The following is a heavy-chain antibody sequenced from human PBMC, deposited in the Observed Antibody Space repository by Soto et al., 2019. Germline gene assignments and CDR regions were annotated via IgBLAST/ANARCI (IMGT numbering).Heavy chain of an antibody. CDR2: IIPIFGTA. CDR1: GGTFSSYA. Sequence: SVKVSCKASGGTFSSYAISWVRQAPGQGLEWMGGIIPIFGTANYAQKFQGRVTITADESTSTAYMELSSLRSEDTAVYYCARDGGAVAGLYYYYGMDVWGQGTTVTVSS. D-gene: IGHD6-19*01. CDR3: ARDGGAVAGLYYYYGMDV. J-gene: IGHJ6*02. V-gene: IGHV1-69*13.